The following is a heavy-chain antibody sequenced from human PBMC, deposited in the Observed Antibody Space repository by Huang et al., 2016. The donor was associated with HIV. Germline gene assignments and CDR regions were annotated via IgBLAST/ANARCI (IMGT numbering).Heavy chain of an antibody. J-gene: IGHJ4*02. CDR2: ISAYDGKS. V-gene: IGHV1-18*04. D-gene: IGHD3-9*01. CDR1: GYTFTNHG. Sequence: QVQLVQSGTEVKKPGASVKVSCKASGYTFTNHGISWVRQAPGQGLEWMGWISAYDGKSDYAQNLQGRGTMSTDTSTNTAYMELRSLGSDDTAVYFCAREYYHILTGYHPVFDYWGQGTLVTVSS. CDR3: AREYYHILTGYHPVFDY.